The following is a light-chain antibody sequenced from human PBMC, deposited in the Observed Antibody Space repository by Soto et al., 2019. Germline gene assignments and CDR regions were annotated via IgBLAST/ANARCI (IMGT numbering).Light chain of an antibody. J-gene: IGLJ1*01. CDR2: EVS. CDR1: SSDVGAYNY. Sequence: QSALTQPASVSGSPGQSITISCPGTSSDVGAYNYVSWYQQRPGKAPHLMIYEVSYRPSGISNRFSGSKSDNTASLTISGLQAAYEADYYCSSYTTSSTLVFGTGTKLTVL. V-gene: IGLV2-14*01. CDR3: SSYTTSSTLV.